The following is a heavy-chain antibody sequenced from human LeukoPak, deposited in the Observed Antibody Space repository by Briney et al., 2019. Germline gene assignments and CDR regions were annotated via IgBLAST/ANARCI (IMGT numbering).Heavy chain of an antibody. D-gene: IGHD6-6*01. V-gene: IGHV3-73*01. CDR3: TYTSSSGVVY. CDR2: IRNKANNYAT. Sequence: GGSLRLSCAASGFTFSSYSMNWVRQASGKGLEWVGRIRNKANNYATAYAASLKGRFTISRDDSKNTAYLQMNSLETEDTAMYYCTYTSSSGVVYWGQGTLVTVSS. J-gene: IGHJ4*02. CDR1: GFTFSSYS.